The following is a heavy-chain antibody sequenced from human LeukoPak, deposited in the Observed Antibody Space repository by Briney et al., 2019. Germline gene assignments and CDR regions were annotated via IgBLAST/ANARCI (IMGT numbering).Heavy chain of an antibody. CDR2: ISSSSSTI. D-gene: IGHD3-3*01. V-gene: IGHV3-48*01. CDR3: AKGSKEVLFTRDHYMDV. Sequence: GGSLRLSCAASGFTFSSYSMNWVRQAPGKGLEWVSYISSSSSTIYYADSVKGRFTISRDNAKNSLYLQMNSLRAEDTAVYYCAKGSKEVLFTRDHYMDVWGKGTTVTISS. J-gene: IGHJ6*03. CDR1: GFTFSSYS.